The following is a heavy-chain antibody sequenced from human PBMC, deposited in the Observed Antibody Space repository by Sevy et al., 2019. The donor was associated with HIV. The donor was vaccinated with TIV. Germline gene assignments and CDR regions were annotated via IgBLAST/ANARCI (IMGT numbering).Heavy chain of an antibody. D-gene: IGHD4-17*01. V-gene: IGHV3-21*01. J-gene: IGHJ3*02. Sequence: GGSLRLSCAGSGFTFNSHTMNWVRQAPGKGLEWVSSISSSSSYIYYGVSVKGRFTISRDNAKSSLFLQMNSLRAEDTAIYFCARVKDYGDYGAFDIWGQGTMVTVSS. CDR1: GFTFNSHT. CDR3: ARVKDYGDYGAFDI. CDR2: ISSSSSYI.